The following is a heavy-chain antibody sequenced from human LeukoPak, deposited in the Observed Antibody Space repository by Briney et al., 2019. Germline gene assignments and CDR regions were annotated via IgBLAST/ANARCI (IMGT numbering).Heavy chain of an antibody. CDR1: GYRFTSYW. CDR2: IYPGDSDT. J-gene: IGHJ4*02. V-gene: IGHV5-51*01. Sequence: GGSLEISCKGSGYRFTSYWIGWVRQMPGKGLGWIGIIYPGDSDTRYSPSFQGQVTISADKSISTAYLQWSSLKASDTAIYYCARLLNIAAANFDYWGQGTLVTVSS. CDR3: ARLLNIAAANFDY. D-gene: IGHD6-13*01.